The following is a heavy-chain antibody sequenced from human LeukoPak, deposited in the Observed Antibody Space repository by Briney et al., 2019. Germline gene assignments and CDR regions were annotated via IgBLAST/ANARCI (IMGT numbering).Heavy chain of an antibody. CDR2: IYYTGST. Sequence: SETLSLTCTVSGGSISSYYWSWIRQPPGKGLEWIGYIYYTGSTNYNPSLKSRVTISVDTSKNHFSLKLTSVTAADTAVYYCARMYDRSGYYYPFDYWGQGTLVTVSS. CDR1: GGSISSYY. CDR3: ARMYDRSGYYYPFDY. J-gene: IGHJ4*02. V-gene: IGHV4-59*08. D-gene: IGHD3-22*01.